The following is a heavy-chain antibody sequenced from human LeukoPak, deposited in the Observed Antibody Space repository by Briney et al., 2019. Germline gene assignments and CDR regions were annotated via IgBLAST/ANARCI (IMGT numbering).Heavy chain of an antibody. Sequence: PGGSLRLSCAASGFTSNYYAMTWVRQSPGKGLEWIASISGGGETIYYRPSMRGRFTVSRDNSKRTLFLQMNSLKGEDTAVYFCAREDARQPPRRSEFWGQGTLVTVSS. J-gene: IGHJ4*02. CDR3: AREDARQPPRRSEF. CDR1: GFTSNYYA. V-gene: IGHV3-23*01. CDR2: ISGGGETI. D-gene: IGHD6-6*01.